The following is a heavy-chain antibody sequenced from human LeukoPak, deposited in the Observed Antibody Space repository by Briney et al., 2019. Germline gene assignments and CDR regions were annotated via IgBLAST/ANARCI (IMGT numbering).Heavy chain of an antibody. Sequence: SVKVSCKASGGTFSSYAISWVRQAPGQGLEWMGGIIPIFGTANYAQKFQGRVTITADESTSTAYMELSSLRSGDTAVYYCARSGDYGDYGNWFDPWGQGTLVTVSS. CDR1: GGTFSSYA. J-gene: IGHJ5*02. D-gene: IGHD4-17*01. CDR3: ARSGDYGDYGNWFDP. CDR2: IIPIFGTA. V-gene: IGHV1-69*01.